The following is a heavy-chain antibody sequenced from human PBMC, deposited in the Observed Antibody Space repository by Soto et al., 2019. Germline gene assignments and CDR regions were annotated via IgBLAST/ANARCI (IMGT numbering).Heavy chain of an antibody. CDR1: GASLSRYY. D-gene: IGHD1-26*01. J-gene: IGHJ5*02. V-gene: IGHV4-4*07. Sequence: PSETLSLTCNVSGASLSRYYWSWIRQPPGKGLEWIGRIYATGDTDYNPSLKSRISMSVDMSKKQFSRTLRSVTAADTAIYYCVRDGTKNLRDRFEPWGRGILVT. CDR3: VRDGTKNLRDRFEP. CDR2: IYATGDT.